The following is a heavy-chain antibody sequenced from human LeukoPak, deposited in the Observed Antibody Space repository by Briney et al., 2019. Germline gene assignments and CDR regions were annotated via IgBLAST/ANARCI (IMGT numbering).Heavy chain of an antibody. V-gene: IGHV1-18*01. Sequence: ASVKVSCKASGYTFTSYGISWVRQAPGQGLEWMEWISAYNGNTNYAQKLQGRVTMTTDTSTSTAYMELRSLRSDDTAVYYCARALEDLYDFWSGSKNYYGMDVWGQGTTVTVSS. CDR2: ISAYNGNT. CDR1: GYTFTSYG. D-gene: IGHD3-3*01. J-gene: IGHJ6*02. CDR3: ARALEDLYDFWSGSKNYYGMDV.